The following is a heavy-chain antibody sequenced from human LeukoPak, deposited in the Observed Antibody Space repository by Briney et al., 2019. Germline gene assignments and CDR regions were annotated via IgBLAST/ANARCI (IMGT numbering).Heavy chain of an antibody. Sequence: SQTLSLTCIVSLGSPCSGGYYWSCLRQHPGNGLEWHGLIYYSGSTYYNPSLESRVTLSVDTSKNQFSLKLSPGTAADTAVYYCARAGIAAGGCDYWGQGTLVTVSS. D-gene: IGHD6-13*01. J-gene: IGHJ4*02. CDR3: ARAGIAAGGCDY. V-gene: IGHV4-31*03. CDR2: IYYSGST. CDR1: LGSPCSGGYY.